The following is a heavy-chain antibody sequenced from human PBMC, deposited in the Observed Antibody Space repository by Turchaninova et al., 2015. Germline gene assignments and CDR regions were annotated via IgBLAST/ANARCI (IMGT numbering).Heavy chain of an antibody. CDR2: ISYDERNK. CDR1: GFTFSQYG. D-gene: IGHD3-10*01. V-gene: IGHV3-30*18. CDR3: AKDRGGSGAMDV. J-gene: IGHJ6*02. Sequence: QGHLVESGGGVVQPGRSLRVSCAASGFTFSQYGIPWVRQAPGKGLDWVEVISYDERNKHYADSVKGRFTRSRENSKNRLYLQMNSLRVEDTAVYYGAKDRGGSGAMDVWGRGTTVTVSS.